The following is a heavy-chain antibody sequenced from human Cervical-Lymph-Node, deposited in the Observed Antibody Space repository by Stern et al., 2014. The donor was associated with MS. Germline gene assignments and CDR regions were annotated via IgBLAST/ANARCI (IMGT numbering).Heavy chain of an antibody. CDR2: INQDGSEK. D-gene: IGHD3-3*01. Sequence: EVQLVESGGGLVQPGGSLRLSCAASGFTFRSYWMSWVRQAPGKGLGWGANINQDGSEKYYVDSVKGRFTISRDNAKNSLYLQMNSLRAEDTAVYYCARKDWSGYYRYYYYYGMDVWGQGTTVTVSS. CDR3: ARKDWSGYYRYYYYYGMDV. CDR1: GFTFRSYW. J-gene: IGHJ6*02. V-gene: IGHV3-7*03.